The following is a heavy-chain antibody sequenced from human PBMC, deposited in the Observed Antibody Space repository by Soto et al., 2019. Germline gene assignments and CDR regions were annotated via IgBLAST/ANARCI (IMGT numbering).Heavy chain of an antibody. CDR2: ISAYNGNT. V-gene: IGHV1-18*01. J-gene: IGHJ4*02. D-gene: IGHD3-16*02. Sequence: ASVKVSCKASGYTFTSYGISWVRQAPGQGLEWMGWISAYNGNTNYAQKLQGRVTMTTDTSTSTAYMELRSLRSDDTAVYYCARAPIYDYIWGSYRYYFDYWGQGTLVTVSS. CDR3: ARAPIYDYIWGSYRYYFDY. CDR1: GYTFTSYG.